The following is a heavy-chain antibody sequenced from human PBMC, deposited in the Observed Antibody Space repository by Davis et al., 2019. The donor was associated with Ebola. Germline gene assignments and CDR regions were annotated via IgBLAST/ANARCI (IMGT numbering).Heavy chain of an antibody. Sequence: GSLRLSCAVYGGSFSGYYWSWIRQPPGKGLEWIGEINHSGSTNYNPSLKSRVTISVDTSKNQFSLKLSSVTAADTAVYYCARAQTCSSTSCYTGGDYYYYGMDVWGQGTTVTVSS. V-gene: IGHV4-34*01. J-gene: IGHJ6*02. D-gene: IGHD2-2*02. CDR1: GGSFSGYY. CDR2: INHSGST. CDR3: ARAQTCSSTSCYTGGDYYYYGMDV.